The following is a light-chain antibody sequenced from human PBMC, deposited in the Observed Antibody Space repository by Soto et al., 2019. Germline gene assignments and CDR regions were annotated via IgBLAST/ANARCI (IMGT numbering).Light chain of an antibody. V-gene: IGLV2-14*01. CDR3: SSYRTRSVV. CDR1: SSDVGGYNY. Sequence: QSALTQPASVSGSPGQSITISCTGTSSDVGGYNYVSWYQQHPGTAPKLMIYDVSNRPSGVSNRFSGSKSGNTASLIISGLQAEDEADYYCSSYRTRSVVFGGGTKVTVL. J-gene: IGLJ2*01. CDR2: DVS.